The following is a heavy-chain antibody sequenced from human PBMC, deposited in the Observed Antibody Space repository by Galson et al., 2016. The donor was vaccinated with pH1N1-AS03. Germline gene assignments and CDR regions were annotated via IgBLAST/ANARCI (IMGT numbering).Heavy chain of an antibody. CDR1: GYTFSNFG. CDR2: ISPQNGNT. D-gene: IGHD2-15*01. V-gene: IGHV1-18*04. J-gene: IGHJ5*02. CDR3: ARAAPFDP. Sequence: SVKVSCKASGYTFSNFGMSWVRQAPGQGLEWMGWISPQNGNTPYAQRLEGRVTMTTDTSTSTAYMELWSLTYDDTAVYYCARAAPFDPWGQGTLVIVSS.